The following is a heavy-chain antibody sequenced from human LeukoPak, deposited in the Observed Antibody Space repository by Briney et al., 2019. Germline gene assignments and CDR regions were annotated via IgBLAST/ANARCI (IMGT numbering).Heavy chain of an antibody. CDR1: GYTFTGYY. J-gene: IGHJ4*02. Sequence: ASVKVSCKASGYTFTGYYMHWVRQAPGQGLEWMGWINPNSGGTNYAQKFQGRVTRTRDTSISTAYMELSRLRSDDTAVYYCARDLAFPGSYGSAEFYFDFWGQGALVTVSS. V-gene: IGHV1-2*02. CDR2: INPNSGGT. D-gene: IGHD1-26*01. CDR3: ARDLAFPGSYGSAEFYFDF.